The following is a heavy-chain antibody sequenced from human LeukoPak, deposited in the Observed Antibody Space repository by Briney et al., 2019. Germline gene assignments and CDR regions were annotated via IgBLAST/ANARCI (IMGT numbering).Heavy chain of an antibody. CDR1: GFTFDDYA. J-gene: IGHJ4*02. V-gene: IGHV3-9*01. Sequence: GGSLRLSCAASGFTFDDYAMHWVRQAPGKGLEWVSGISWNSGSIGYADSVKGRFTISRDNAKNSLYLQMNSLRAVDTALYYCAKEHYYGLDYWGQGTLVTVSS. CDR2: ISWNSGSI. CDR3: AKEHYYGLDY. D-gene: IGHD3-10*01.